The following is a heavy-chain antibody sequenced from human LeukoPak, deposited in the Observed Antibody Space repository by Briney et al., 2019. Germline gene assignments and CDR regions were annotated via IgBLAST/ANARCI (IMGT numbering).Heavy chain of an antibody. V-gene: IGHV3-7*01. CDR3: VKDDGGAFYIH. J-gene: IGHJ4*02. CDR2: INEDGSAK. D-gene: IGHD4-23*01. CDR1: GFTFSTSW. Sequence: GSLRLSCAASGFTFSTSWMTWVRQAPGKGLEWVANINEDGSAKYYVDSLKGRFTISRGNAKNSVYLQMNSLRAEDTAVYFCVKDDGGAFYIHWGQGTLVTVSS.